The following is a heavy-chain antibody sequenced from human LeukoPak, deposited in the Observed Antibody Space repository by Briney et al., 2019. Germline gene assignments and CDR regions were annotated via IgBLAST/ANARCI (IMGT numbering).Heavy chain of an antibody. CDR1: GFTFSSYS. V-gene: IGHV3-48*04. CDR2: ISSSSSTI. Sequence: GGSLRLSCAASGFTFSSYSMNWVRQAPGKGLEWVSYISSSSSTIYYADSVKGRFTISRDNAKNSLYLQMNSLRAEDTAVYYCARDREAVRGVINFFDYWGQGTLVTVSS. CDR3: ARDREAVRGVINFFDY. D-gene: IGHD3-10*01. J-gene: IGHJ4*02.